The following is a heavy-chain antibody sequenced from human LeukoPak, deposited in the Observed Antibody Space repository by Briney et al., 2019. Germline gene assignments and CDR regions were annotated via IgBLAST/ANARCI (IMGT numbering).Heavy chain of an antibody. Sequence: PGGSLRHFLTASGFTGGNNYMNRLRQAPGEGLEWVSLIYSGGRTYYPDSVKGRFTISRDNSKNTLYLQMSSLRVEDTAVYYCARDPPGIAASVTGGWGQGTLVTVSS. J-gene: IGHJ1*01. CDR2: IYSGGRT. CDR3: ARDPPGIAASVTGG. V-gene: IGHV3-53*01. CDR1: GFTGGNNY. D-gene: IGHD6-13*01.